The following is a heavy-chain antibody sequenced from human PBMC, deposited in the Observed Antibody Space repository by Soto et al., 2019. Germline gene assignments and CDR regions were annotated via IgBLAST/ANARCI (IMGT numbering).Heavy chain of an antibody. D-gene: IGHD1-20*01. CDR3: ATSQKGYNWNYFDH. Sequence: SETLSLTCAVYGGSFSGYYWTWIRQPPGKGLEWIGEINHRRSTSYNPSLKSRVSVSVDTSKNQFSLKVSGVSAADTAVYYCATSQKGYNWNYFDHWGQGALVTVSS. V-gene: IGHV4-34*01. CDR1: GGSFSGYY. J-gene: IGHJ4*02. CDR2: INHRRST.